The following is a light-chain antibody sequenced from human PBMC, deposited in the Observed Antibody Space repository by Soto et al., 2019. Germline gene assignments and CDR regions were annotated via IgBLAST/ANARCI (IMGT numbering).Light chain of an antibody. J-gene: IGKJ5*01. CDR2: GAS. CDR1: QSVRSH. CDR3: QQYKNWPL. V-gene: IGKV3-15*01. Sequence: IVMTQSPATLSVSPGEGVTLSCRASQSVRSHLAWYQQKPGQPPRLLIYGASTRATSIPARFSGSGFGTEFTPTISSLQSEDFAVYYCQQYKNWPLFGQGTRLEIK.